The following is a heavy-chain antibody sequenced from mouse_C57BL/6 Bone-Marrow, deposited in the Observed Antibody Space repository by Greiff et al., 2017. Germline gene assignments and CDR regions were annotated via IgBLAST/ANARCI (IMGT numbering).Heavy chain of an antibody. D-gene: IGHD1-1*01. CDR3: TTLTTVVAHWYFDV. CDR2: IDPENGDT. J-gene: IGHJ1*03. CDR1: GFNIKDDY. Sequence: VQLQQSGAELVRPGASVKLSCTASGFNIKDDYMHWVKQRPEQGLEWIGWIDPENGDTEYASKFQGKATITADTSSNTAYLQLSSLTSEDTAVYYCTTLTTVVAHWYFDVWGRGTTVTVSS. V-gene: IGHV14-4*01.